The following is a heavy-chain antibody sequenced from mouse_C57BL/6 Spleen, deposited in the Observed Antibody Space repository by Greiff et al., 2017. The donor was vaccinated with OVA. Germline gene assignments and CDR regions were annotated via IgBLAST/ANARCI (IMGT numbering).Heavy chain of an antibody. V-gene: IGHV1-64*01. J-gene: IGHJ2*01. D-gene: IGHD1-1*01. Sequence: VQLQQPGAELVKPGASVKLSCKASGYTFTSYWMHWVKQRPGQGLEWIGMIHPNSGSTNYNEKFKSKATLTVDKSSSTAYMQLSSLTSEDSAVYYCARQEYYYGSSYVGDFDYWGQGTTLTVSS. CDR2: IHPNSGST. CDR1: GYTFTSYW. CDR3: ARQEYYYGSSYVGDFDY.